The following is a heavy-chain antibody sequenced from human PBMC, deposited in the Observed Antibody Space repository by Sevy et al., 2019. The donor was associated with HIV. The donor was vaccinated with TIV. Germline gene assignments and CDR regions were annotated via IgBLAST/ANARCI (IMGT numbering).Heavy chain of an antibody. Sequence: GGSLRLSCAASGFTFSSYWMHWVRQAPGKGPVWVSGVNSDGSSTNYADSVKGRFTMSRDSAKNTLYLQMNRLRAEDTAVYFCVAANTWQDYRGQGTLVTVSS. V-gene: IGHV3-74*01. CDR2: VNSDGSST. CDR1: GFTFSSYW. D-gene: IGHD2-15*01. J-gene: IGHJ4*02. CDR3: VAANTWQDY.